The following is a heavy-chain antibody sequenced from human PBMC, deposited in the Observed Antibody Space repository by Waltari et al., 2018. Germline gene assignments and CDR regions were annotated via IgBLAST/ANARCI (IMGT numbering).Heavy chain of an antibody. CDR1: KFTVTKHA. CDR2: IYSGGRT. D-gene: IGHD3-16*01. Sequence: EVQLLESVGGLVQPGGSLRLSCAASKFTVTKHAMSWVRQAPGKGLEWVSVIYSGGRTDFGDSVKGRFTMSRDDSKNTVYLQMNSLRPEDTALYYCARFGLALDLWGQGTMVTVSS. V-gene: IGHV3-23*03. J-gene: IGHJ3*01. CDR3: ARFGLALDL.